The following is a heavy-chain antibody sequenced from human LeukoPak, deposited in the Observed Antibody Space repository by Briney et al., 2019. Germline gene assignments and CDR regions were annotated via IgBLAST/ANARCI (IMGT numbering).Heavy chain of an antibody. V-gene: IGHV3-7*01. CDR2: IKQDGSEK. J-gene: IGHJ5*02. D-gene: IGHD3-10*01. CDR3: ARDRYYGSGSRWFDP. Sequence: TGGSLRLSCAASGFTFSSYLMSWVRQAPGKGLEWVANIKQDGSEKYYVDSVKGRFTISRDNAKNSLYLQMNSLRAEDTAVYYCARDRYYGSGSRWFDPWGQGTLVTVSS. CDR1: GFTFSSYL.